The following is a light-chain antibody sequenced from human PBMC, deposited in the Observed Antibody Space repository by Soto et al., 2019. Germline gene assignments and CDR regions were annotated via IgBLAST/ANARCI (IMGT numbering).Light chain of an antibody. CDR1: QSVSSRS. CDR3: QQYGSSPYT. Sequence: EIVLTQSPGTLSLSPGERATLSCRASQSVSSRSVAWYQQKPGQAPRLLIYGESSRATGIPDSFSGSGSGTDFTITIYRLEPEDFAVYYCQQYGSSPYTFGQGTKLEIK. V-gene: IGKV3-20*01. J-gene: IGKJ2*01. CDR2: GES.